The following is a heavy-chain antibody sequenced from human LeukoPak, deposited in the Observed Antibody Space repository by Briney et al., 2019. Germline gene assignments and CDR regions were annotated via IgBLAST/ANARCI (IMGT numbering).Heavy chain of an antibody. Sequence: TPSETLSLTCTVSGGSISSSSYYWGWIRQPPGKGLEWIGSIYYSGSTYYNPSLKSRVTISVDTSKNQFSLKLSSVTAADTAVYYCARHRGYSYGPYYYYYYMDVWGKGTTVTVSS. J-gene: IGHJ6*03. CDR2: IYYSGST. D-gene: IGHD5-18*01. V-gene: IGHV4-39*01. CDR1: GGSISSSSYY. CDR3: ARHRGYSYGPYYYYYYMDV.